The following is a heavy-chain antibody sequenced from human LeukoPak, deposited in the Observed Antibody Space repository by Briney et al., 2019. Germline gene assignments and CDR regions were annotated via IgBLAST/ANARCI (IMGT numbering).Heavy chain of an antibody. CDR2: IKQDGSEK. J-gene: IGHJ6*03. Sequence: GGSLRLSCAASGFTFSSYWMSWVRQAPGKGLEWVANIKQDGSEKYYVDSVKGRFTISRDNAKNSLYLQMNSLRAEDTAVYYCARAGYSSSWYRNYCYYYMDVWGKGATVTVSS. V-gene: IGHV3-7*04. CDR1: GFTFSSYW. D-gene: IGHD6-13*01. CDR3: ARAGYSSSWYRNYCYYYMDV.